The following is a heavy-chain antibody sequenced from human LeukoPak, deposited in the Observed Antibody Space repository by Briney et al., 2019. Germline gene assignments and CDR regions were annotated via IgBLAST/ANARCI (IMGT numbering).Heavy chain of an antibody. CDR2: MSYSGRT. V-gene: IGHV4-39*07. Sequence: SETLSLTCTVSGGSISVSNYYWGWIRQPPGKGLEWIGSMSYSGRTYYNPSLKTRVTVSLDTSKNQFSLNLISVTAADTAVYYCARAGGNYRHNWFDPWGQGTLVTVSS. CDR3: ARAGGNYRHNWFDP. J-gene: IGHJ5*02. D-gene: IGHD3-22*01. CDR1: GGSISVSNYY.